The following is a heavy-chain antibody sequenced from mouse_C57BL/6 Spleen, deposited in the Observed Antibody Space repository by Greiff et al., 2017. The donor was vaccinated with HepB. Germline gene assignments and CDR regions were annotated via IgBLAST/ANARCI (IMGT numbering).Heavy chain of an antibody. Sequence: EVQLQQSGPELVKPGASVKISCKASGYSFTDYNMNWVKQSNGKSLEWIGVINPNYGTTSYNQKFKGKATLTVDQSSSTAYMQLNSLASEDSAVYYCARAYGSSYVWYFDVWGTGTTVTVSS. CDR1: GYSFTDYN. CDR3: ARAYGSSYVWYFDV. J-gene: IGHJ1*03. CDR2: INPNYGTT. D-gene: IGHD1-1*01. V-gene: IGHV1-39*01.